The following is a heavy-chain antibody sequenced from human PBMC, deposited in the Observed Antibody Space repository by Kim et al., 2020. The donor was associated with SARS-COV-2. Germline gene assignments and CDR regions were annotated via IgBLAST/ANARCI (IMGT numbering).Heavy chain of an antibody. Sequence: ASVKVSCKTSGYTFTGYYIQWFRQAPEQGLEWMGWMRPNSGDTKYAQKFQGRVTMTRDTSISTAYLELSRLTSDDTAVYYCVRLKEGDFHFGYWGQGTQVTVPS. V-gene: IGHV1-2*02. CDR2: MRPNSGDT. J-gene: IGHJ4*02. CDR3: VRLKEGDFHFGY. CDR1: GYTFTGYY. D-gene: IGHD3-16*01.